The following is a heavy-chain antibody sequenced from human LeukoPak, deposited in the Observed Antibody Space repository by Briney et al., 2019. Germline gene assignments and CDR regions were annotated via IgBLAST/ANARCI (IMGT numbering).Heavy chain of an antibody. V-gene: IGHV4-31*03. CDR3: PRRQGLYAFDM. J-gene: IGHJ3*02. Sequence: SQTQSLTCTVSGGSISNGAYYWTWIRQHPGKGLEWIGNIYYSGSTNYNPSLNSRGTISPDTSKNQFSLELSSVTAADTAVYYCPRRQGLYAFDMWGQGTMVTVSS. CDR1: GGSISNGAYY. D-gene: IGHD6-19*01. CDR2: IYYSGST.